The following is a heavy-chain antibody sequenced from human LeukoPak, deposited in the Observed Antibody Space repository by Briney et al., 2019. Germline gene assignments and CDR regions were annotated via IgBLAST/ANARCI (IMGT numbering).Heavy chain of an antibody. CDR3: AREGASMVRGMFSYYMDV. D-gene: IGHD3-10*01. V-gene: IGHV3-53*01. J-gene: IGHJ6*03. CDR1: GFTVSSNY. CDR2: IYSGGST. Sequence: PGGSLRLSCAASGFTVSSNYMSWVRQAPGKGLEWVSVIYSGGSTYYADSVKGRFTISRDNSKNTLYLQMNSLRAEDTAVYYCAREGASMVRGMFSYYMDVWGKGTTVTVSS.